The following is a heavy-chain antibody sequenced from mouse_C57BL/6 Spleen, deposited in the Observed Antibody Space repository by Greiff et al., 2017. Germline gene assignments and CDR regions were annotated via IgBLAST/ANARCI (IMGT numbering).Heavy chain of an antibody. CDR2: IYPGSGNT. Sequence: VQLQQSGPELVKPGASVKISCKASGYTFTDYYINWVKPRPGQGLAWIGWIYPGSGNTKYNEKFKGKATLTVDTSSSTAYMQLSSLTSEVSAVYVCATYYYGRSWGYFDVWGTGTTVTVSS. V-gene: IGHV1-84*01. D-gene: IGHD1-1*01. CDR1: GYTFTDYY. CDR3: ATYYYGRSWGYFDV. J-gene: IGHJ1*03.